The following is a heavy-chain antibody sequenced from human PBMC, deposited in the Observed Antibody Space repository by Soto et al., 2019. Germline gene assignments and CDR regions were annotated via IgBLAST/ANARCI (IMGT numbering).Heavy chain of an antibody. V-gene: IGHV4-34*01. CDR3: ARCHVLYDYIWGPHTWFDP. D-gene: IGHD3-16*01. CDR2: INHSGST. CDR1: GGSFSGYY. J-gene: IGHJ5*02. Sequence: SETLSLTCAVYGGSFSGYYWSWIRQPPGKGLEWIGEINHSGSTNYNPSLKSRVTISVDTSKNQFSLKLSSVTAADTAVYYCARCHVLYDYIWGPHTWFDPWGQGTLVTVSS.